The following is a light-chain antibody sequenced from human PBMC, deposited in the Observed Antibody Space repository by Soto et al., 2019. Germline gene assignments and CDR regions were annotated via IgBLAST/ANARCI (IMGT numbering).Light chain of an antibody. Sequence: ILMTQSPATLSVSPGERDTLSCRASQSVSNNLAWYQQKPGQAPRRLIYDASTRATGIPARFSGSGSGTDFTLTISGLQSEDFALYYCQQYNNWPPWTFGQGTKVEIK. J-gene: IGKJ1*01. CDR2: DAS. CDR1: QSVSNN. CDR3: QQYNNWPPWT. V-gene: IGKV3-15*01.